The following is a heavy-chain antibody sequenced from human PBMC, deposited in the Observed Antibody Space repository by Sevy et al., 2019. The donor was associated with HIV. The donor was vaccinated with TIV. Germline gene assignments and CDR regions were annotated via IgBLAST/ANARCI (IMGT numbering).Heavy chain of an antibody. V-gene: IGHV4-34*01. Sequence: SETLSLTCAVYGGSFSGYYWSWIRQPPGKGLEWIGEINHSGSTNYNPSLKSRVTISVDTSKNQFSLKLSSVTAADTAVYYCARGVLRDFWRHYYGSGSYYNGYYYYGMDVWGQGTTVTVSS. J-gene: IGHJ6*02. CDR1: GGSFSGYY. CDR2: INHSGST. D-gene: IGHD3-10*01. CDR3: ARGVLRDFWRHYYGSGSYYNGYYYYGMDV.